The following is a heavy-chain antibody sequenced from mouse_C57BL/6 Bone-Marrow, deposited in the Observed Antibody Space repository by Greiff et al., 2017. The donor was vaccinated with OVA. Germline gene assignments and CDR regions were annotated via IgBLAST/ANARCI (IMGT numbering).Heavy chain of an antibody. CDR2: ISRGGDYI. V-gene: IGHV5-9-1*02. Sequence: EVKLVESGEGLVKPGGSLKLSCAASGFTFSSYAMSWVRQTPEKRLEWVAYISRGGDYIYYADTVKGRFTISRDNARNTLYLQMRSLKSEDTAMYYCTRVDWDAMDYWGQGTSVTVSS. CDR1: GFTFSSYA. CDR3: TRVDWDAMDY. D-gene: IGHD4-1*01. J-gene: IGHJ4*01.